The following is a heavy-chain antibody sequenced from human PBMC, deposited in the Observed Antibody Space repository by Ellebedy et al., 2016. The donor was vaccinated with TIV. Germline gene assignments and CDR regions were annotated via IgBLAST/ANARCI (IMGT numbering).Heavy chain of an antibody. V-gene: IGHV3-30-3*01. D-gene: IGHD2-21*02. Sequence: PGGSLRLSCAASGFTFSTFVIHWVRQAPGKGLEWVAVISFDGSNKYYADSVKGRFTISRDNAKNSLYLQMNSLRDEDTAVYYCARCVTLSYFDYWGQGTLVTVSS. CDR3: ARCVTLSYFDY. CDR2: ISFDGSNK. J-gene: IGHJ4*02. CDR1: GFTFSTFV.